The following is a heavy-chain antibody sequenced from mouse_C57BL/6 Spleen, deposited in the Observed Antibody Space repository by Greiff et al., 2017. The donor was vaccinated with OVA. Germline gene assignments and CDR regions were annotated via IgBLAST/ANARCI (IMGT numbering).Heavy chain of an antibody. V-gene: IGHV1-64*01. CDR3: AREDYDGSSPCWYFDV. Sequence: QVQLKQPGAELVKPGASVKLSCKASGYTFTSYWSDWVKQRPGQGLVWIGMIHPNSGSTNYNENIKSKATLTVDKSSSTAYMQLSSLTSEDSAVYYCAREDYDGSSPCWYFDVWGTGTTVTVSS. CDR2: IHPNSGST. J-gene: IGHJ1*03. CDR1: GYTFTSYW. D-gene: IGHD1-1*01.